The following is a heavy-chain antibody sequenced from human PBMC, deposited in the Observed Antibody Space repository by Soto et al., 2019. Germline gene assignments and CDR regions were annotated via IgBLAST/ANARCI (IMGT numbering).Heavy chain of an antibody. CDR3: AKDLSPLTGSDGAY. D-gene: IGHD1-20*01. Sequence: EVQLLESGGGLVQPGGSLRLSCAASGFTFSSYAMSWVRQAPGKGLEWVSAISGSGGSTYYAESVKGRFTISRDNSKNTLYLQMNSLRAEDTAVYYCAKDLSPLTGSDGAYWGQGTLVTVSS. CDR2: ISGSGGST. CDR1: GFTFSSYA. V-gene: IGHV3-23*01. J-gene: IGHJ4*02.